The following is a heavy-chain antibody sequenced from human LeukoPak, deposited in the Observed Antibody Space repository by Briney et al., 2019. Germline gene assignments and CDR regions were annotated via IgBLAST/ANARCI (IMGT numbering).Heavy chain of an antibody. D-gene: IGHD2-21*01. CDR1: GFTFSSYA. CDR3: AKAPVTSCRGAYCYPFDS. CDR2: ISGSGGST. J-gene: IGHJ4*02. V-gene: IGHV3-23*01. Sequence: AGGSLRLSCAASGFTFSSYAMSWVRQAPGKGLEWVSAISGSGGSTHYADSVRGRFTISRDNSKNTLQMNSLRAEDAAVYFCAKAPVTSCRGAYCYPFDSWGQGTLVTVSS.